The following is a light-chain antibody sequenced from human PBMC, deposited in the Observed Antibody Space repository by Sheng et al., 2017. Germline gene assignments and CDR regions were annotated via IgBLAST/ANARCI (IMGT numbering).Light chain of an antibody. CDR1: QSISSY. CDR2: AAS. V-gene: IGKV1-39*01. J-gene: IGKJ4*01. CDR3: QQYGSSPQT. Sequence: DIQMTQSPSSLSASVGDRVTITCRASQSISSYLNWYQQKPGKAPKLLIYAASSLQSGVPSRFSGSGSGTDFTLTISSLQPEDFAVYYCQQYGSSPQTFGGGTKVEDQT.